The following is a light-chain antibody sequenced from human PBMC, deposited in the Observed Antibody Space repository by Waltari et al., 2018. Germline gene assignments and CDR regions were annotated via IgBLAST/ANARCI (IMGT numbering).Light chain of an antibody. CDR3: QQSYTTPFT. V-gene: IGKV1-39*01. CDR2: AAS. J-gene: IGKJ3*01. Sequence: DIRMTQSPSSLSASVGDRVTITCRASESIDTYLNWYQHKPGKAPEPLIYAASILQGGVPSRFTGSGTGTYFTLTINSLQPEDFATYYCQQSYTTPFTFGPGTKVD. CDR1: ESIDTY.